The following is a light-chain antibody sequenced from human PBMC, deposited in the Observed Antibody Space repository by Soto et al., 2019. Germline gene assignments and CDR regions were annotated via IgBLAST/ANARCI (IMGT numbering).Light chain of an antibody. CDR1: QSISSW. CDR2: AAS. CDR3: QQLITYPIT. J-gene: IGKJ5*01. Sequence: DIQMTQSPSTLSASVGDRVTITCRASQSISSWLAWYQQKPGKAPKLLINAASTLQSGVSSRFSGSGSGTGYTLTISSLQPDDVATYYCQQLITYPITFGQGTRLEIK. V-gene: IGKV1-5*01.